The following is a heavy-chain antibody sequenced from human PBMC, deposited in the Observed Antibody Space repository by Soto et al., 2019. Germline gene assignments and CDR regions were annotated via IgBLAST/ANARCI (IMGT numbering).Heavy chain of an antibody. V-gene: IGHV3-21*01. CDR3: AREETAWPLAYGLDV. CDR1: GFTFSRYS. CDR2: IGTRGDI. Sequence: AGGSLRLSCAGSGFTFSRYSMNWVRQAPGKWLEWVASIGTRGDIYYAESVKGRLTISRDNAKNSLSLEMDSLRVEDTGVYYCAREETAWPLAYGLDVWGXGTTVKVSS. J-gene: IGHJ6*02. D-gene: IGHD2-21*02.